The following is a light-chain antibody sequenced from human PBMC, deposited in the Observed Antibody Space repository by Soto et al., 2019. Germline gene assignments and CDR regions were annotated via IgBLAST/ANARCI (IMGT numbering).Light chain of an antibody. CDR1: SSNIGAGYD. CDR2: GNS. J-gene: IGLJ2*01. V-gene: IGLV1-40*01. Sequence: QSVLTQPPSVSGDPGQRVTISCTGSSSNIGAGYDVDWYQQLPGTAPKLLIYGNSNRPSGVPDRFSGSKSGTSASLAITGLQAEDEADYYYQSYDSSLSGVVFGGGTKLTVL. CDR3: QSYDSSLSGVV.